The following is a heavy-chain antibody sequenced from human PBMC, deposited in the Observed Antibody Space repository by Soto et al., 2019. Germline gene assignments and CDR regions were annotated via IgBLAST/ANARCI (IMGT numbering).Heavy chain of an antibody. D-gene: IGHD7-27*01. CDR2: IYYSGST. CDR1: GGSISSYY. Sequence: SETLSLTCTVSGGSISSYYWSWIRQPPGKGLEWIGYIYYSGSTNYNPSLKSRVTISVDTSKNQFSLKLSSVTAADTAVYYCARWGTIGFDYWGQGTLVTVSS. CDR3: ARWGTIGFDY. V-gene: IGHV4-59*01. J-gene: IGHJ4*02.